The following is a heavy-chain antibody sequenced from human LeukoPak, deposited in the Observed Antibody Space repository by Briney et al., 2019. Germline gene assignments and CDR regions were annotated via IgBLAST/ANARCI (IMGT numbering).Heavy chain of an antibody. CDR3: ARGGSYLSAIDS. Sequence: GGSLRLSCAASGFTVSSNYMSWVRRAPGKGLEGVSIIYSGGSTFYADSVKGRFTISRDNSKNTLYLQMNSLRAEDTAVYYCARGGSYLSAIDSWGQGTMVTVSS. CDR1: GFTVSSNY. J-gene: IGHJ3*02. D-gene: IGHD1-26*01. V-gene: IGHV3-53*01. CDR2: IYSGGST.